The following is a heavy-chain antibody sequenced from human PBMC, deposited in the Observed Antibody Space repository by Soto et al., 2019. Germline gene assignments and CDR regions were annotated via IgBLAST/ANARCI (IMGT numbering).Heavy chain of an antibody. CDR1: GFTFSSYG. V-gene: IGHV3-33*01. CDR3: ARDSSPFMSWSDP. D-gene: IGHD3-16*01. Sequence: QVQLVESGGGVVQPGRSLRLSCAASGFTFSSYGMHWVRQAPGKGLEWVAVIWYDGSNKYYADSVKGRFTISRDNSKNTLYLQMNSLRAEDTAVYYCARDSSPFMSWSDPWGQGTLVTVSS. J-gene: IGHJ5*02. CDR2: IWYDGSNK.